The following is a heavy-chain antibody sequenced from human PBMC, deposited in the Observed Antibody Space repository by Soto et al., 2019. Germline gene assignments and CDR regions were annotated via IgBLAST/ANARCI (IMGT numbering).Heavy chain of an antibody. V-gene: IGHV2-5*01. CDR1: GFSLSTSGVG. D-gene: IGHD3-10*01. CDR2: IYWNDDK. Sequence: QITLKESGPTLVKPTQTLTLTCTFSGFSLSTSGVGVGWIRQPPGKALEWLALIYWNDDKLYSPSLKTRLTVTKHTSKNQVVPTTTNMAPADTATYYCAPRQGFGELKYWGQGALVTVSA. CDR3: APRQGFGELKY. J-gene: IGHJ4*02.